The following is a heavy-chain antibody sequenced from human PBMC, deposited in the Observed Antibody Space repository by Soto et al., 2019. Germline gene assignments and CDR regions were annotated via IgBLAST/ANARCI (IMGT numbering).Heavy chain of an antibody. CDR2: IWYDGSNK. CDR3: ARDPNTYYDFWSGETGFDP. J-gene: IGHJ5*02. CDR1: GFTFSSYG. V-gene: IGHV3-33*01. D-gene: IGHD3-3*01. Sequence: QVQLVESGGGVVQPGRSLRLPCAASGFTFSSYGMHWVRQAPGKGLEWVAVIWYDGSNKYYADSVKGRFTISRDNSKNTLYLQMNSLRAEDTAVYYCARDPNTYYDFWSGETGFDPWGQGTLVTVSS.